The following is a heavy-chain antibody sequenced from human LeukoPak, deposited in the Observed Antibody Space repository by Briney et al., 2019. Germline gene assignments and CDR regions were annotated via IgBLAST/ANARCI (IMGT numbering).Heavy chain of an antibody. Sequence: PGGSLRLSCAASGFTFSTYSMSWVRQAPGKGLEWVSAISGSGGSTYYADSVKGRFTISRDNSKNTLYLQMNSLRAEDTAVYYCADEPRVFGTNPSVDYWGQGTLVTVSS. D-gene: IGHD3-3*01. CDR3: ADEPRVFGTNPSVDY. CDR1: GFTFSTYS. J-gene: IGHJ4*02. V-gene: IGHV3-23*01. CDR2: ISGSGGST.